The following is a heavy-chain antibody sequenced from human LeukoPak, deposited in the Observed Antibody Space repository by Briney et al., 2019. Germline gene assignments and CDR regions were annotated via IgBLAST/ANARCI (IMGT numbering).Heavy chain of an antibody. CDR3: ARGGRGYSYENYFDY. D-gene: IGHD5-18*01. CDR1: GFTFSSYW. CDR2: IKQDGSEK. V-gene: IGHV3-7*01. J-gene: IGHJ4*02. Sequence: GGSLRLSCAASGFTFSSYWMSWVRQAPGKALEWVANIKQDGSEKYYVDSVKGRFTISRDNSKNTLYLQMNSLRAGDTAVYYCARGGRGYSYENYFDYWGQGTLVTVSS.